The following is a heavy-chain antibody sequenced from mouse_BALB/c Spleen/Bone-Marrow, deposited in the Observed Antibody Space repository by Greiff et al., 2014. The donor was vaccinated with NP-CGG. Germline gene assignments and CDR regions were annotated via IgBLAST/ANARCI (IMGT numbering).Heavy chain of an antibody. V-gene: IGHV1-87*01. CDR2: IYPGDGDT. CDR1: GYTFTSYW. CDR3: ARGFPFDY. J-gene: IGHJ2*01. Sequence: VQLQQSGAELARPGASVKLSCKASGYTFTSYWMQWVEQRPGQGLEWIGAIYPGDGDTRYTQKFKGKATLTADKSSSTAYMQLSSLASEDSAVYYCARGFPFDYWGQGTTLTVSS.